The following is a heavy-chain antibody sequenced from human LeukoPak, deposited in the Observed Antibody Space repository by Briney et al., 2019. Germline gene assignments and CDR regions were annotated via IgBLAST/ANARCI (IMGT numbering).Heavy chain of an antibody. CDR2: IWYDGSNK. CDR1: GFTFSSYG. J-gene: IGHJ3*02. D-gene: IGHD2-21*02. Sequence: GGSLRLSCAASGFTFSSYGMHWVRQAPGKGLEWVAVIWYDGSNKYYADSVKGRFTISRDNSENTLYPQMNSLRAEDTAVYYCARSHPGGDDAFDIWGQGTMVTVSS. CDR3: ARSHPGGDDAFDI. V-gene: IGHV3-33*01.